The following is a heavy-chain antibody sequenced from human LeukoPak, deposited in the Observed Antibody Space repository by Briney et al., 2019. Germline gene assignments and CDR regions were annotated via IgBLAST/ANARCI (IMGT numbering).Heavy chain of an antibody. CDR3: ARYSSSWHAYDI. J-gene: IGHJ3*02. Sequence: PGGSLRLPCAASGFTFSSYWMSWVRQAPGKGLQWVANIKQDGSEKYYVDSVKGRFTISSDNAKNSLSLQMNSLRAEDTAVYYCARYSSSWHAYDIWGQGTMATVSA. D-gene: IGHD6-13*01. CDR1: GFTFSSYW. CDR2: IKQDGSEK. V-gene: IGHV3-7*05.